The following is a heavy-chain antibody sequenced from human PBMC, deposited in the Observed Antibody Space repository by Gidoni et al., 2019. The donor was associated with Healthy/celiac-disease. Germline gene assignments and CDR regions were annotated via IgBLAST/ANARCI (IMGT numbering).Heavy chain of an antibody. CDR2: ISWNSGSI. CDR3: AKDIAAAGRDPVA. J-gene: IGHJ5*02. CDR1: GFTFDDYA. Sequence: EVQLVESGGGLVQPGRSLRLSCAASGFTFDDYAMHWVRQAPGKGLEWVSGISWNSGSIGYADSVKGRFTISRDNAKNSLYLQMNSLRAEDTALYYCAKDIAAAGRDPVAWGQGTLVTVSS. V-gene: IGHV3-9*01. D-gene: IGHD6-13*01.